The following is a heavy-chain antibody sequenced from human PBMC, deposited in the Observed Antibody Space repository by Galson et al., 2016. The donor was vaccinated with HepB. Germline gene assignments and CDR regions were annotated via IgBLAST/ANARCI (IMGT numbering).Heavy chain of an antibody. CDR2: ISHSGST. Sequence: SETLSLTCTVSGASISSDYWSWIRQSPGKGLEWIGDISHSGSTNYNPSLKSRVIISIDTSKNQFSLELTSVTAAAPAVYYCARDMGIVVIELEDNWFDPWGPGTLVTVSS. V-gene: IGHV4-59*01. J-gene: IGHJ5*02. D-gene: IGHD3-22*01. CDR1: GASISSDY. CDR3: ARDMGIVVIELEDNWFDP.